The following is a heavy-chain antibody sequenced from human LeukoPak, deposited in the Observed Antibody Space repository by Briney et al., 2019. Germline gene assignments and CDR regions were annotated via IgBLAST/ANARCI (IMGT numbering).Heavy chain of an antibody. J-gene: IGHJ6*04. CDR1: GGTFSSYA. Sequence: SVKVSCKASGGTFSSYAISRVRQAPGQGLEWMGGIIPIFGTANYAQKFQGRVTITADESTSTAYMELSSLRSEDTAVYYCASSHPYCSSTSCYADSYYYGMDVWGKGTTVTVSS. CDR3: ASSHPYCSSTSCYADSYYYGMDV. D-gene: IGHD2-2*01. CDR2: IIPIFGTA. V-gene: IGHV1-69*01.